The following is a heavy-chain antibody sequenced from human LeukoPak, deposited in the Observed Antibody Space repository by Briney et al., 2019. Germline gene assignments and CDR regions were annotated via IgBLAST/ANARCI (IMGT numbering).Heavy chain of an antibody. J-gene: IGHJ5*02. CDR2: LTHIFRRT. Sequence: SVKVSCKASGGTFRTYPISWVRQAPGQGLEWMGGLTHIFRRTNYTQKFQERLIITTDESYSTAYMELRDLRSDDTVLYYCATSGSGRSWDWFAPWGQGTLVIVSS. V-gene: IGHV1-69*05. D-gene: IGHD3-10*01. CDR1: GGTFRTYP. CDR3: ATSGSGRSWDWFAP.